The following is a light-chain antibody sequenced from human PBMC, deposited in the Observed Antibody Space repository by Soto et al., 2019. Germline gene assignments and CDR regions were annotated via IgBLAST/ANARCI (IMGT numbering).Light chain of an antibody. V-gene: IGKV1-27*01. J-gene: IGKJ4*01. CDR3: QKYNSAPLT. CDR1: QHIGVY. Sequence: DIQMTQSPSSLSASLGDRVTITCRASQHIGVYLAWFQQKPGKVPKLLISAASTLQSGVPSRFSGSGSGTDFTLTISSLQPEDFATYYCQKYNSAPLTFGGGTKVEIK. CDR2: AAS.